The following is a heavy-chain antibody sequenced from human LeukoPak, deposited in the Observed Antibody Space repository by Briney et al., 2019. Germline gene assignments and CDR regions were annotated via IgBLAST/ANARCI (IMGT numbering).Heavy chain of an antibody. V-gene: IGHV4-30-4*01. J-gene: IGHJ5*02. CDR2: MYYSGST. D-gene: IGHD3-22*01. Sequence: SQTLSLTCTVSGGSISSGDCYWSWIRQPPGKGLEWIAYMYYSGSTYYNPSLKSRVTMSADTSKNQLSLKLSSVTAADTAVYYCARPYYYDSRIDPWGQGILVTVSS. CDR3: ARPYYYDSRIDP. CDR1: GGSISSGDCY.